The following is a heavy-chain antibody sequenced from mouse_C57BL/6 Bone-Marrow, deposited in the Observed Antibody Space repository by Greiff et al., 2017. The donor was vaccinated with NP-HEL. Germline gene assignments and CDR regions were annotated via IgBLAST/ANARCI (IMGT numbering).Heavy chain of an antibody. J-gene: IGHJ4*01. Sequence: QVQLQQPGAELVKPGASVKLSCTASGYTFTSYGLPWVRQRPGQGLEWVGNISRGNGGTNYNEKFKSKATLTVDKSSSTAYMQLSSLTSEDSAVYYCARKVFWGQGTSVTVSS. V-gene: IGHV1-53*01. CDR3: ARKVF. CDR1: GYTFTSYG. CDR2: ISRGNGGT.